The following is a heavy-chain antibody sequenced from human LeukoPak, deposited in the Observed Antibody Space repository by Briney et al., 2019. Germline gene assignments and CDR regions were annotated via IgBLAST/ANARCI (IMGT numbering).Heavy chain of an antibody. CDR2: ISSGSDAI. J-gene: IGHJ4*02. D-gene: IGHD4-11*01. CDR3: ARVWQDYSNADY. CDR1: GFTFSSYH. Sequence: GGSLRLSCAASGFTFSSYHLIWVRQAPGKGLECISYISSGSDAIHYADSVKGRFAISRDNAKSLLYLQMNSLTAEDTAVCYCARVWQDYSNADYWGQGTLVTVS. V-gene: IGHV3-48*01.